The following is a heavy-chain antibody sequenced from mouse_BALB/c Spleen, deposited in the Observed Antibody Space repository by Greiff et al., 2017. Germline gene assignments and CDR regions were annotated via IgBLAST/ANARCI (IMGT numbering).Heavy chain of an antibody. V-gene: IGHV1S29*02. CDR2: IYPYNGGT. Sequence: EVKLQESGPELVKPGASVKISCKASGYTFTDYNMHWVKQSHGKSLEWIGYIYPYNGGTGYNQKFKSKATLTVDNSSSTAYMELRSLTSEDSAVYYCARDSSGYSSWFAYWGQGTLVTVSA. CDR3: ARDSSGYSSWFAY. D-gene: IGHD3-2*01. CDR1: GYTFTDYN. J-gene: IGHJ3*01.